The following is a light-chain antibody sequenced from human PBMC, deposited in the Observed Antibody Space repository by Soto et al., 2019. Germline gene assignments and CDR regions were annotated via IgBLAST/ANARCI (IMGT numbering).Light chain of an antibody. J-gene: IGKJ5*01. CDR2: DAS. CDR1: QSVSSY. Sequence: EIVLTQSPATLSLSPGERATLSCRASQSVSSYLAWYQQKPGQVPRLLIYDASRRATGIPDRFSGSGSGTHFTLTISRLEPGDFAVYYCQHFGGTTFTFGQGTRLEIK. V-gene: IGKV3-11*01. CDR3: QHFGGTTFT.